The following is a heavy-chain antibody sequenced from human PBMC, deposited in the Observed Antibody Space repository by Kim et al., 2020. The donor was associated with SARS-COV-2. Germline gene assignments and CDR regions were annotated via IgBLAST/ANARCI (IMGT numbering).Heavy chain of an antibody. CDR1: GDSVSSNSAA. J-gene: IGHJ6*02. CDR2: TYYRSKWYN. V-gene: IGHV6-1*01. D-gene: IGHD3-10*01. Sequence: SQTLSLTCAISGDSVSSNSAAWNWIRQSPSRGLEWLGRTYYRSKWYNDYAVSVKSRITINPDTSKNQFSLQLNSVTPEDTAVYYCARAGLHYYGSGEPVDVWGQGTTVTVSS. CDR3: ARAGLHYYGSGEPVDV.